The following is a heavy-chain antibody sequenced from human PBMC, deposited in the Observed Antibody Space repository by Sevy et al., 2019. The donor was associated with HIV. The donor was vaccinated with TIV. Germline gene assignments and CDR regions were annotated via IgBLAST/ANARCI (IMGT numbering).Heavy chain of an antibody. J-gene: IGHJ5*02. V-gene: IGHV4-38-2*02. Sequence: SETLSLTCTVSASSITSDNLWGWIRQPPGKGLEWIGNVYPSGSAYYNPSFKSRVTISADTSKNQFSLKLTSVTAADTAVYFCARGVFTLYYFVSWGPGALVTVSS. CDR2: VYPSGSA. CDR3: ARGVFTLYYFVS. CDR1: ASSITSDNL. D-gene: IGHD3-9*01.